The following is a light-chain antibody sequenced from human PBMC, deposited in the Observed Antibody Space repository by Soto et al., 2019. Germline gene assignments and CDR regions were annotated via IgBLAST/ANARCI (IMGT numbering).Light chain of an antibody. Sequence: EIVLTQSPAILSLSPGEKATLSCRASQSVSGSLGRYQQKPGQAPRLIIYDASVRATGIPARFSGSGSGTDFTLTISSLEPEDFAVYYCQEGTYWPAFGGGTKVEIK. CDR1: QSVSGS. CDR3: QEGTYWPA. V-gene: IGKV3-11*01. CDR2: DAS. J-gene: IGKJ4*01.